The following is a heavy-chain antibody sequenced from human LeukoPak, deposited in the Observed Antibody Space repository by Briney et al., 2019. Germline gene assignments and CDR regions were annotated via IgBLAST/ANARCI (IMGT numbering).Heavy chain of an antibody. CDR3: AGTQMGCFFDY. V-gene: IGHV4-59*01. D-gene: IGHD4/OR15-4a*01. CDR2: ISYSGST. CDR1: GDSISTYF. Sequence: SETLSLTCTVSGDSISTYFWSWIRQPPGKGLEWIGYISYSGSTNYKPSLKSRVTISVDTSKNQFSLKLSSVIAADTAVYYCAGTQMGCFFDYWGQGTLVTVSS. J-gene: IGHJ4*02.